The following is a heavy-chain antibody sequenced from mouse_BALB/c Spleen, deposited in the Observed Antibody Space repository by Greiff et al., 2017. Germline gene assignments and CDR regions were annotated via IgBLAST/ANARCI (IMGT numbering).Heavy chain of an antibody. CDR2: ISYDGSN. D-gene: IGHD4-1*01. Sequence: ESGPGLVKPSQSLSLTCSVTGYSITSGYYWNWIRQFPGNKLEWMGYISYDGSNNYNPSLKNRISITRDTSKNQFFLKLNSVTTEDTATYYCARETGTEDYWYFDVWGAGTTVTVSS. V-gene: IGHV3-6*02. CDR1: GYSITSGYY. J-gene: IGHJ1*01. CDR3: ARETGTEDYWYFDV.